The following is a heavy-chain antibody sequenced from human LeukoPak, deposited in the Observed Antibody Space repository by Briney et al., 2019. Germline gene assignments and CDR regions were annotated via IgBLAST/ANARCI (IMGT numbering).Heavy chain of an antibody. D-gene: IGHD2-2*01. CDR3: ATWKTYCSSTSCYHFDY. CDR1: GFTFSSYA. Sequence: PGGSLRLSCAASGFTFSSYAMSWIRQPPGKGLEWIGEINHSGSTNYNPSLKSRVTISVDTSKNQFSLKLSSVTAADTAVYYCATWKTYCSSTSCYHFDYWGQGTLVTVSS. J-gene: IGHJ4*02. CDR2: INHSGST. V-gene: IGHV4-34*08.